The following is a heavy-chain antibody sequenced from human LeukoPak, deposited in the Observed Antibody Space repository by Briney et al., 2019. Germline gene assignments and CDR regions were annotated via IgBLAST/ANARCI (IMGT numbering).Heavy chain of an antibody. CDR2: IGAYNGRT. CDR1: GYTFTNYG. J-gene: IGHJ4*02. D-gene: IGHD2-2*01. V-gene: IGHV1-18*01. Sequence: ASVKVSCKASGYTFTNYGITWVRQAPGQGLEWMGWIGAYNGRTNYAQRLQGRVTMTTDTSTSTAYMELRSLRSDDTAVYYCARDRLVVVPAAGDYWGQGTLVTVSS. CDR3: ARDRLVVVPAAGDY.